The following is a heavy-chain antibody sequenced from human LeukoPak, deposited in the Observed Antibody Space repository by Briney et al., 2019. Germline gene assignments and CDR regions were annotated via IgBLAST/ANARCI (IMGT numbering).Heavy chain of an antibody. CDR1: GDSISSGGYS. V-gene: IGHV4-61*08. Sequence: SETLSLTCAVSGDSISSGGYSWSWIRQTPGKGLEWIAYIYYSGSTNYNPSLKSRVTISVDTSKNQFSLKLSSVTTADTAVYYSARDPDPGYYYMDVWGKGTTVTISS. CDR2: IYYSGST. CDR3: ARDPDPGYYYMDV. J-gene: IGHJ6*03.